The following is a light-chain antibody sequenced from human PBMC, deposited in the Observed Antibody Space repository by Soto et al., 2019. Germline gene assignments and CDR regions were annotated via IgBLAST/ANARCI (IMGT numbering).Light chain of an antibody. Sequence: QSVLTQPASVSGSPGQSITISCTGTSSDVGGYNYVSWYQQHPGKAPKLMIYDVSNRPSGVSNRFSGSKSGNTASLTISGLQAEDEADYCCSSYTSSSTSYVFGTGTRSPS. V-gene: IGLV2-14*01. CDR2: DVS. J-gene: IGLJ1*01. CDR3: SSYTSSSTSYV. CDR1: SSDVGGYNY.